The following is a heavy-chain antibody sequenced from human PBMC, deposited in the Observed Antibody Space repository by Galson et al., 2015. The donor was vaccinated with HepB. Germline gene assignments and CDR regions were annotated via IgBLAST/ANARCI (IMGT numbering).Heavy chain of an antibody. CDR1: GFTFSSYA. CDR2: MSYDGTKK. CDR3: ARAYVVVPADPEAYGLDV. D-gene: IGHD2-2*01. J-gene: IGHJ6*01. V-gene: IGHV3-30-3*01. Sequence: SLRLSCAASGFTFSSYAMYWVRQAPGKGLEWVAVMSYDGTKKYYAESVQGRFTISRDNSKNTLYLQMNSLRAEDTAVYYCARAYVVVPADPEAYGLDVWGQGTTVTVSS.